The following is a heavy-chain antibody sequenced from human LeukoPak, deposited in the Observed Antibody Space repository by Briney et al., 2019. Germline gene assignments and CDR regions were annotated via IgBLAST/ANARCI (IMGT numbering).Heavy chain of an antibody. CDR2: FYPSGST. CDR3: TRGTDYYDSSGYSHGPFHI. Sequence: SETLSLTCAVYGGSFSGYYWSWIRQPPGKGLEWIGRFYPSGSTNYNPSLKSRITMSADTSKNQFSLKLRSVTVADTAVYYCTRGTDYYDSSGYSHGPFHIWGQGTMVTVSS. V-gene: IGHV4-34*10. D-gene: IGHD3-22*01. J-gene: IGHJ3*02. CDR1: GGSFSGYY.